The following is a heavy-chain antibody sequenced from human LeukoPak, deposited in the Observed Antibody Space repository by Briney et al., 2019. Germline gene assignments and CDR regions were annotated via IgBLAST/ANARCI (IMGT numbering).Heavy chain of an antibody. CDR3: ARVWAHRGYYTSHDALDI. D-gene: IGHD3-3*01. CDR1: GFTFSSYS. Sequence: GGSLRLSCAASGFTFSSYSMNWVRQAPGKGLEWVSSISSSSSYIYYADSVKGRSTISRDNAKNSLYLQMNSLRAEDTAVYYCARVWAHRGYYTSHDALDIWGQGTMVTVSS. CDR2: ISSSSSYI. V-gene: IGHV3-21*01. J-gene: IGHJ3*02.